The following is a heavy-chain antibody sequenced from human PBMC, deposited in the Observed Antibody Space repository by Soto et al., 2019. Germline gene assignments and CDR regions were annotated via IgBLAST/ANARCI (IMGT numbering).Heavy chain of an antibody. D-gene: IGHD6-13*01. CDR1: GFTFSSYG. V-gene: IGHV3-33*01. CDR2: IWYDGSNK. CDR3: ARPHSQYSSSWYGFDY. Sequence: QVQLVESGGGVVQPGRSLRLSCAASGFTFSSYGMHWVRQAPGKGLEWVAVIWYDGSNKYYADSVKGRFTISRDNSKNTLYLQMNSLRAEDTAVYYCARPHSQYSSSWYGFDYWGQGTLVTVSS. J-gene: IGHJ4*02.